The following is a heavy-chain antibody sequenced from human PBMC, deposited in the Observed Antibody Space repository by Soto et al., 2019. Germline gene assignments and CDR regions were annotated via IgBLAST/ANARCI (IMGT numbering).Heavy chain of an antibody. J-gene: IGHJ3*02. CDR2: IYSAGST. CDR3: VRGDVFDI. V-gene: IGHV4-4*07. CDR1: GGSISGYF. D-gene: IGHD3-16*01. Sequence: QLQLQESGPGLVKPSETLSLICTVSGGSISGYFWSWVRQPAGKGLEWIGRIYSAGSTNYNPSLKSRVTMSVDTSQNQFSLKLTSVTAADTAMYYGVRGDVFDIWGRGTMVTVSS.